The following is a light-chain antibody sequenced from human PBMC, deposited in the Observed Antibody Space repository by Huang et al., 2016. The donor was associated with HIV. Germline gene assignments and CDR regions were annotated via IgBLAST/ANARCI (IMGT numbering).Light chain of an antibody. V-gene: IGKV1-39*01. Sequence: DIQMTQSPSSLSASVGDRVTITCRASQGISSYLNWYQQKPGKAPTLLIYAASTLQSWVPSRFSGSGSGTDFTLTISSLQPADSATYYCQETYSIPYTFGQGTKLEIK. CDR1: QGISSY. J-gene: IGKJ2*01. CDR3: QETYSIPYT. CDR2: AAS.